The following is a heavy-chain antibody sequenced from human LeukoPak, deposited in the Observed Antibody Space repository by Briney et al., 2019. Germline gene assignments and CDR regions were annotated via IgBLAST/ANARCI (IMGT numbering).Heavy chain of an antibody. CDR2: IIPIFGTA. CDR1: GGTFSSYA. CDR3: ARDSGRPPTSFDY. D-gene: IGHD1-1*01. Sequence: SVKVSCKASGGTFSSYAISWVRQAPGQGLEWMGGIIPIFGTANYAQKFQGRVTITADESTSTAYMELSSLRSEDTAVYYCARDSGRPPTSFDYWGQGTLVTVSS. V-gene: IGHV1-69*13. J-gene: IGHJ4*02.